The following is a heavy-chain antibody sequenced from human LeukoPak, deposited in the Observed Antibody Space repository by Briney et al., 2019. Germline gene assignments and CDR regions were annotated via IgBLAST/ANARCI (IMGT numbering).Heavy chain of an antibody. D-gene: IGHD6-19*01. CDR3: AKVHSSGFFDY. V-gene: IGHV3-30*18. CDR1: GFTFSSYG. Sequence: PGRSLRLSCAASGFTFSSYGMHWVRQAPGKGLEXXAVISYDGSNKYYADSVKGRFTISRDNSKNTLYLQMNSLRAEDTTVYYCAKVHSSGFFDYWGQGTLVTVSS. J-gene: IGHJ4*02. CDR2: ISYDGSNK.